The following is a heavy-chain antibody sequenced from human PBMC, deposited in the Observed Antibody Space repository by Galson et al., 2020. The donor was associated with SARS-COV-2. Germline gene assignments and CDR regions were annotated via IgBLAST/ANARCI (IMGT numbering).Heavy chain of an antibody. V-gene: IGHV3-11*06. J-gene: IGHJ6*02. CDR1: GFTFSDYY. CDR2: ISSSSSYT. Sequence: GSLRLSCAASGFTFSDYYMSWIRQAPGKGLEWVSYISSSSSYTNYADSVKGRFTISRDNAKNSLYLQMNSLRAEDTAVYYCARGGQYQLDYYYYGMDVWGQGTTVTVSS. D-gene: IGHD2-2*01. CDR3: ARGGQYQLDYYYYGMDV.